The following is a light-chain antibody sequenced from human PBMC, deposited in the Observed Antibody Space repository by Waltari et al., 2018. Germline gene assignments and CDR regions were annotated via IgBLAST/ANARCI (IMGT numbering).Light chain of an antibody. CDR1: SSDVGGYNY. Sequence: QSALTQPRSVSGSPGQSVTISCTGASSDVGGYNYVSWYQQPPGKAPKLMIYDVSKRPSGFPDRISGSKAGDTASLTISGLRAEDAADYYCCSYAGRYTYVFGTGTKVTVL. CDR2: DVS. J-gene: IGLJ1*01. V-gene: IGLV2-11*01. CDR3: CSYAGRYTYV.